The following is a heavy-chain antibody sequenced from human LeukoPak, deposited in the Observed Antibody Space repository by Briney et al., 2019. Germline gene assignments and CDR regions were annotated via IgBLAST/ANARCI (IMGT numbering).Heavy chain of an antibody. V-gene: IGHV4-39*07. CDR1: GGSMSSSSYY. D-gene: IGHD3-10*01. CDR3: ARDRGGALFDP. CDR2: IYYSGST. J-gene: IGHJ5*02. Sequence: SETLSLTCTVSGGSMSSSSYYWGWIRQPPGKGLEWIGSIYYSGSTYYNPSLKSRVTISVDTSKNQFSLKLSSVTAADTAVYYCARDRGGALFDPWGQGTLVTVSS.